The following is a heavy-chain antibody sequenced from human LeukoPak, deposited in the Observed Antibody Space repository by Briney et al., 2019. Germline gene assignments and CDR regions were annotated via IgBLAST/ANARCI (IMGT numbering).Heavy chain of an antibody. J-gene: IGHJ4*02. CDR3: ARRSGSYPRGQNYFDY. CDR1: GGTFSSYA. D-gene: IGHD1-26*01. Sequence: SVKVSCKASGGTFSSYAISWVRQAPGQGLEWMGGIIPIFGTANYAQKFQGRVTITADKSTSTAYMELSSLRSEDTAVYYCARRSGSYPRGQNYFDYWGQGTLVTVSS. V-gene: IGHV1-69*06. CDR2: IIPIFGTA.